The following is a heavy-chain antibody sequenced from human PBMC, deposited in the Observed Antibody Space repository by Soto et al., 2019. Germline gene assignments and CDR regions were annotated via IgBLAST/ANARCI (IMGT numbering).Heavy chain of an antibody. D-gene: IGHD6-19*01. CDR3: VRGLLVAGPDY. V-gene: IGHV3-7*04. Sequence: LRLSCAASGFTLSTYWMSWVRQAPGKGLEWVANIKQDGSEKYYVDSVKGRFTIARGNAESSVHLQMNSLRAEDTAVYYCVRGLLVAGPDYWGQGTLVTVSS. CDR2: IKQDGSEK. J-gene: IGHJ4*02. CDR1: GFTLSTYW.